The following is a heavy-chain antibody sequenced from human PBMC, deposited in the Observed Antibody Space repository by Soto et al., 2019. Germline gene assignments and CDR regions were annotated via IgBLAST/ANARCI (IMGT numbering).Heavy chain of an antibody. V-gene: IGHV4-39*01. D-gene: IGHD1-20*01. Sequence: LSLTCTVSSGSISVTNVFWGWVRQPPGKGLEWIGNIDYSGTAYFSPSLATRVTFHVDTSKNQFSLTLYSVTAADTAVYYCARITGRQLDYWGQGILVTVSS. J-gene: IGHJ4*02. CDR2: IDYSGTA. CDR1: SGSISVTNVF. CDR3: ARITGRQLDY.